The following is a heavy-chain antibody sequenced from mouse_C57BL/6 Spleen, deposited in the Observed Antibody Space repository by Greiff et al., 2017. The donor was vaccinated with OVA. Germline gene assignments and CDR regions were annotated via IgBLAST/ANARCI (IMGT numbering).Heavy chain of an antibody. CDR3: TRRSYDYHAMDY. V-gene: IGHV1-15*01. CDR1: GYTFTDYE. Sequence: QVQLQQSGAELVRPGASVTLSCKASGYTFTDYEMHWVKQTPVHGLEWIGAIDPETGGTAYNQKFKGKAILTADKSSSTAYMELRSLTSEDSAVYYCTRRSYDYHAMDYWGQGTSVTVSS. J-gene: IGHJ4*01. CDR2: IDPETGGT.